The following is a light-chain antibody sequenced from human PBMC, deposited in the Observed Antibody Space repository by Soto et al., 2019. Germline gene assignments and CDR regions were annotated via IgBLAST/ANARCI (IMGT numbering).Light chain of an antibody. CDR1: QTISSW. CDR3: QHYSSYSEA. J-gene: IGKJ1*01. V-gene: IGKV1-5*03. Sequence: DIQMTQSPSTLSGSVGDRVTITYRASQTISSWLAWYQQKPGKAPKLLIYKASTLKSGVPSRFSGSGSGTEFTLTISRLQPDDFATYYCQHYSSYSEAFGQGTKVELK. CDR2: KAS.